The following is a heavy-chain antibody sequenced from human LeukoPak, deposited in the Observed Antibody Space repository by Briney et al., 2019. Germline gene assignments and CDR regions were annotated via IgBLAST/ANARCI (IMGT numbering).Heavy chain of an antibody. V-gene: IGHV4-38-2*02. CDR3: AREEDCSSTSCRYLNWFDP. CDR1: GYSISSGYY. D-gene: IGHD2-2*01. Sequence: SETLSLTCTVSGYSISSGYYWGWIRPPPGKGLEWIGSIYHSGSTYYNPSLKSRVTISVDTSKNQFSLKLSSVTAADTAVYYCAREEDCSSTSCRYLNWFDPWGQGTLVTVSS. CDR2: IYHSGST. J-gene: IGHJ5*02.